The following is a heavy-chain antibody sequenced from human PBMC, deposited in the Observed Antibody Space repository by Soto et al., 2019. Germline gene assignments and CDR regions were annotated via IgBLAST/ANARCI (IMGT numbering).Heavy chain of an antibody. Sequence: QVQLVQSGAEVKKPGSSVKVSCKASADTFNSYSLSWLRQAPVQRLEWMGGITPVFGTADYAQSFEDRLTMTADDSTSTVYMELSSLRSDDTAVYYCARSLEGTTVTNWFDPWGQGALVTVSS. V-gene: IGHV1-69*01. CDR3: ARSLEGTTVTNWFDP. D-gene: IGHD4-17*01. CDR2: ITPVFGTA. CDR1: ADTFNSYS. J-gene: IGHJ5*02.